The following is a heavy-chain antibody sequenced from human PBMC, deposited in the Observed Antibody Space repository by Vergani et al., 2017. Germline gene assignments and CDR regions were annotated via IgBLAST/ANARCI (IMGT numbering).Heavy chain of an antibody. V-gene: IGHV4-34*01. D-gene: IGHD2-2*01. Sequence: QVQLQQWGAGLLKPSETLSLTCAVYGGSFSGYYWIWIRQPPVKGLEWIGEINHSGSTNYNPSLKSRVTISVDMSKNQFSLRVSSVTAADTALYYCARGRYCSSTNCPSLLGDYGMDVWGQGTTVTVSS. CDR1: GGSFSGYY. CDR3: ARGRYCSSTNCPSLLGDYGMDV. CDR2: INHSGST. J-gene: IGHJ6*02.